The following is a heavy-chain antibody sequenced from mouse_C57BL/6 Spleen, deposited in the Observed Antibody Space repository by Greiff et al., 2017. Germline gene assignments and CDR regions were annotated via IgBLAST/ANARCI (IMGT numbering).Heavy chain of an antibody. V-gene: IGHV1-64*01. D-gene: IGHD1-1*01. CDR3: ARDYYYGSSYWYFDV. J-gene: IGHJ1*03. CDR2: IHPNSGST. Sequence: VQLQQPGAELVKPGASVKLSCKASGYTFTSYWMHWVKQRPGQGLEWIGMIHPNSGSTNYNEKFKSKATLTVDKSSSTAYMQLSSLTSEDSAVYYCARDYYYGSSYWYFDVWGTGTTVTVSS. CDR1: GYTFTSYW.